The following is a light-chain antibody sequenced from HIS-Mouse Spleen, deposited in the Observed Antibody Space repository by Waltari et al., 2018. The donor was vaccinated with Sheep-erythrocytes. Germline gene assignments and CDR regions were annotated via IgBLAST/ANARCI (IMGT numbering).Light chain of an antibody. CDR2: WAS. V-gene: IGKV4-1*01. CDR3: QQYDSPPLT. J-gene: IGKJ4*01. Sequence: DIVMTQSPDSLAVSLGGRATINCKYSQSVLYSSNNKNYLARYQPKPGQPPKLLIYWASTRGSGVPHRFSGSGSGTDFTLTISSLQAQDVAVYHCQQYDSPPLTVGGGTKVEIK. CDR1: QSVLYSSNNKNY.